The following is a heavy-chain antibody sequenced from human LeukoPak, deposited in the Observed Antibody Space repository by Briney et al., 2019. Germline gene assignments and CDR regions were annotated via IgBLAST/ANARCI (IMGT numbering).Heavy chain of an antibody. Sequence: PGGSLRLSCVASGFTVSSNSMKWVRQAPGKGVVGVSILFSGGSALYADYVKGRFTNYRDNSKNTLYLKMNSLRAEDTAVYYCARFHRGWYFDYWGQGTLVTVSS. J-gene: IGHJ4*02. V-gene: IGHV3-53*01. CDR1: GFTVSSNS. CDR2: LFSGGSA. D-gene: IGHD2-15*01. CDR3: ARFHRGWYFDY.